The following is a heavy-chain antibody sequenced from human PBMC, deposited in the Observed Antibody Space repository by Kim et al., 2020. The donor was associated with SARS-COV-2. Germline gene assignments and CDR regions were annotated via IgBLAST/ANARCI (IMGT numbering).Heavy chain of an antibody. CDR2: DT. V-gene: IGHV5-51*01. J-gene: IGHJ4*02. CDR3: ARHGALFDY. Sequence: DTRYSPSFQGTDTSSADKSISTAYLQWSSLKASDTAMYYCARHGALFDYWGQGTLVTVSS. D-gene: IGHD2-15*01.